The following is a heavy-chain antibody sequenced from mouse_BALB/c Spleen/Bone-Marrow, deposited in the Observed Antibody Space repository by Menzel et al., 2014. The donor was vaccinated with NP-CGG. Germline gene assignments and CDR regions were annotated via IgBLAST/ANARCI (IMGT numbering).Heavy chain of an antibody. J-gene: IGHJ4*01. V-gene: IGHV5-6-5*01. D-gene: IGHD1-2*01. Sequence: EVMVEESGGGLVKPGGSLKLSCAASGFSFCSHAMSWVCQIPEMRLEWVVSIRSGGSIYYPDSGKGRFTISTDNAGNILYLQISSLRSEDTAMYDCGRDWGTTAHYYAMDCLCQGPSVTVSS. CDR3: GRDWGTTAHYYAMDC. CDR1: GFSFCSHA. CDR2: IRSGGSI.